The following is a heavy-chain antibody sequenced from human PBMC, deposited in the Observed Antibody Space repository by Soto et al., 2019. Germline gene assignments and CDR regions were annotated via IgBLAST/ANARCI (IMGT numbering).Heavy chain of an antibody. V-gene: IGHV3-7*05. J-gene: IGHJ6*02. CDR3: ARGHYGMDV. CDR1: DSTFSDWW. CDR2: INQGGSEK. Sequence: EVQLVQSGGGLVQPGGSLRLSCTASDSTFSDWWMSWVRRAPGEGLEWVANINQGGSEKYYADSVKGRFNISRDNAEKSLYLLMNSLRAEDTAVYYCARGHYGMDVWGQGTTVIVSS.